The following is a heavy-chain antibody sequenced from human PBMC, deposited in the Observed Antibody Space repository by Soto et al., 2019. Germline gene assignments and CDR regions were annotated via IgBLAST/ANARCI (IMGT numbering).Heavy chain of an antibody. D-gene: IGHD3-10*01. Sequence: PSETLSLTCTVSGGSISSSSYYWGWIRQPPGKGLEWIGCIYYSGSTNYNPSLKSRVTISVDTSKNQFSLKLSSVTAADTAVYYCARYGYYHLDVWGKGTTVTVSS. V-gene: IGHV4-39*07. J-gene: IGHJ6*03. CDR2: IYYSGST. CDR1: GGSISSSSYY. CDR3: ARYGYYHLDV.